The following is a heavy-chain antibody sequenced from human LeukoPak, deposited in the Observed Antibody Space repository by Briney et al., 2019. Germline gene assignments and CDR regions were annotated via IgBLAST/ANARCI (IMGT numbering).Heavy chain of an antibody. V-gene: IGHV3-7*03. CDR2: IKQDGSEK. D-gene: IGHD1-26*01. Sequence: GGSLRLSCAASGFSFSRFWMSWVRQAPGKGLEWVANIKQDGSEKYYVDSVKGRFTISRDNAKNSLYLQMNSLRAEDTAVYYCAKRPPMGATWSGAFDVWGLGTMVTVSS. J-gene: IGHJ3*01. CDR1: GFSFSRFW. CDR3: AKRPPMGATWSGAFDV.